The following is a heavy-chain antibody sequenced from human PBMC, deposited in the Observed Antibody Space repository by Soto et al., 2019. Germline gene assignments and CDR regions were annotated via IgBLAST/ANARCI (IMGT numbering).Heavy chain of an antibody. J-gene: IGHJ4*02. CDR3: ARDPGSSGSYKNYFDY. CDR1: GYTFTGYY. Sequence: GASVKVSCKASGYTFTGYYMHWVRQAPGQGLEWMGWINPNSGGTNYAQKFQGWVTMTRDTSISTAYMELSRLRSDDTAVYYCARDPGSSGSYKNYFDYWGQGTLVTVSS. V-gene: IGHV1-2*04. D-gene: IGHD1-26*01. CDR2: INPNSGGT.